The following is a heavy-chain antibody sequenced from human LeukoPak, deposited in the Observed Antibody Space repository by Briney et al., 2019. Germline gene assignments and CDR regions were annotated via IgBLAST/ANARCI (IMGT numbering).Heavy chain of an antibody. CDR1: GGSISSNSYY. Sequence: PSETLSLTCAVSGGSISSNSYYWGWIRQPPGKGLEWIGSIYYSGSTNYNPSLKSRVTISVDTSKNQFSLKLSSVTAADTAVYYCARTHSSGWYALNYWGQGTLVTVSS. CDR2: IYYSGST. J-gene: IGHJ4*02. V-gene: IGHV4-39*07. D-gene: IGHD6-19*01. CDR3: ARTHSSGWYALNY.